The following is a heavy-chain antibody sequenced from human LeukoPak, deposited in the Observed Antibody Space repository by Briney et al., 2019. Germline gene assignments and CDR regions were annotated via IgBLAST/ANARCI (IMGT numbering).Heavy chain of an antibody. CDR1: GYTFTSYG. J-gene: IGHJ5*02. Sequence: ASVKVSCKASGYTFTSYGISWVRQAPGQGLEWMGGIIPIFGTANYAQKFQGRVTITADESTSTAYMELSSLRSEDTAVYYCARVGADCGGDCYHLNWFDPWGQGTLVTVSS. V-gene: IGHV1-69*13. D-gene: IGHD2-21*02. CDR3: ARVGADCGGDCYHLNWFDP. CDR2: IIPIFGTA.